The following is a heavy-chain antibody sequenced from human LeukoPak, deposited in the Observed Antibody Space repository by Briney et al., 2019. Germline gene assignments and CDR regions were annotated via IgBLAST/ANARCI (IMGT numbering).Heavy chain of an antibody. CDR1: GFTSSSYW. Sequence: GGSLRLSCAASGFTSSSYWMSWVRQAPGKGLEWVANIKQDGSEKYYVDSVKGRFTISRDNAKNSLYLQMNSLRAEDTAVYYCARVMGLRYAANDYWGQGTLVTVSS. D-gene: IGHD3-9*01. CDR2: IKQDGSEK. CDR3: ARVMGLRYAANDY. V-gene: IGHV3-7*01. J-gene: IGHJ4*02.